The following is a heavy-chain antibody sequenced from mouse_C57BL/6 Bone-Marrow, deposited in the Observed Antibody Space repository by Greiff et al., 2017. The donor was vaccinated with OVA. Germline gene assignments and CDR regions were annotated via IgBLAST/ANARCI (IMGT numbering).Heavy chain of an antibody. J-gene: IGHJ4*01. D-gene: IGHD3-2*02. CDR3: ARESQAQVYAMDY. V-gene: IGHV1-26*01. CDR1: GYTFTDYY. Sequence: EVQLQQSGPELVKPGASVKISCKASGYTFTDYYMNWVKQRPGQGLEWIGDINPSNGGTNYNQKFKGKATLTVDKSSSTAYMELSSLTSEDSAVYYCARESQAQVYAMDYWGQGTSVTVSS. CDR2: INPSNGGT.